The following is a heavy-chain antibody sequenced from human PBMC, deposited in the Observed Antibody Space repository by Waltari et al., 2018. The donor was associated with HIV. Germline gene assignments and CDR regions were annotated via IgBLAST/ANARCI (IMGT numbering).Heavy chain of an antibody. CDR3: ARHSLTYYYDSSGYSVAFDY. V-gene: IGHV4-39*01. CDR1: GGSISSSSYY. J-gene: IGHJ4*02. CDR2: IYYSGST. D-gene: IGHD3-22*01. Sequence: QLQLQESGPGLVKPSETLSLPCTVSGGSISSSSYYWGWIRQPPGKGLAWIGRIYYSGSTYYNPSLKSRVTISVDTSKNQFSLKLSSVTAADTAVYYCARHSLTYYYDSSGYSVAFDYWGQGTLVTVSS.